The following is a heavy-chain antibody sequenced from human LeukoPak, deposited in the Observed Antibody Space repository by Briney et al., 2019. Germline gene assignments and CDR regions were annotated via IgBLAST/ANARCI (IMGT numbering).Heavy chain of an antibody. D-gene: IGHD6-19*01. J-gene: IGHJ4*02. CDR2: IVPPRGTP. CDR1: GYTFTGQF. Sequence: ASVKVSCKASGYTFTGQFIHWLRQAHRPGHERMGWIVPPRGTPHYAPKSQDAVTLTRDTSIGTAYMEVHRLQPGDTAVYYCARSGFSTGFYLDFWGQGTLIAVSS. CDR3: ARSGFSTGFYLDF. V-gene: IGHV1-2*02.